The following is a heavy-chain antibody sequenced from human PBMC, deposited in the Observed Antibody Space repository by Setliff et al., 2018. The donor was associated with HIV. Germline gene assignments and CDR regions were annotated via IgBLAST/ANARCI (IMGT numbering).Heavy chain of an antibody. CDR1: GGSISSGGYY. V-gene: IGHV4-31*03. J-gene: IGHJ5*02. Sequence: SETLSLTCTVSGGSISSGGYYWSWIRQHPGKGLEWIGYIYYSGSTYYNPSLKSRVTISVDTSKNQFSLKLSSVTAADTAVYYCARDIQAAGTGWFDPWGQGTLVTVS. CDR3: ARDIQAAGTGWFDP. CDR2: IYYSGST. D-gene: IGHD6-13*01.